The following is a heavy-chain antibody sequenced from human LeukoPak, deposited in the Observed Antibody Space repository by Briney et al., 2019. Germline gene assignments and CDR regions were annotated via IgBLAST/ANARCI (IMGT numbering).Heavy chain of an antibody. J-gene: IGHJ6*02. CDR2: IYYSGST. V-gene: IGHV4-31*03. CDR3: ARVGEEYYGMDV. D-gene: IGHD3-16*01. Sequence: SQTLSLTCTVSGGSISSGGYYWSWIRQHPGKGLEWIGYIYYSGSTYYNPSLKSRVTISVDTSKNQFSLKLSSVTAADTAAYYCARVGEEYYGMDVWGQGTTVTVSS. CDR1: GGSISSGGYY.